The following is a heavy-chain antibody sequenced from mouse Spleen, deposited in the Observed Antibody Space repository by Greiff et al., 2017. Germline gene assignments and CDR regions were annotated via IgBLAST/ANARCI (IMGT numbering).Heavy chain of an antibody. D-gene: IGHD1-1*01. CDR1: GYTFTSYW. V-gene: IGHV1-5*01. Sequence: EVQLQQSGTVLARPGASVKMSCKASGYTFTSYWMHWVKQRPGQGLEWIGAIYPGNSDTSYNQKFKGKAKLTAVTSTSTAYMELSSLTNEDSAVYYCTRSDYYGSSYDYWGQGTTLTVSS. CDR3: TRSDYYGSSYDY. J-gene: IGHJ2*01. CDR2: IYPGNSDT.